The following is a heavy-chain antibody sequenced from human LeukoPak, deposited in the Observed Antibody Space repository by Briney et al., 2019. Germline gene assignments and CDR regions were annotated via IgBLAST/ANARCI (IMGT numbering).Heavy chain of an antibody. D-gene: IGHD6-19*01. CDR3: AREWTTGYSSGWYQGDAFDI. J-gene: IGHJ3*02. V-gene: IGHV1-46*01. CDR2: INPSGGST. CDR1: GYTFTSYY. Sequence: ASVKVSCKASGYTFTSYYMHWVRQAPGQGLEWMGIINPSGGSTSYAQKFQGRVTMTRDTSTSTVYMELSSLRSEDTAVYYCAREWTTGYSSGWYQGDAFDIWDQGTMVTVSS.